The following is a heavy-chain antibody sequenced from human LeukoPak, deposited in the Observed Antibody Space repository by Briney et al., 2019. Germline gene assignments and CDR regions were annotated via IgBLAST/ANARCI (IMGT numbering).Heavy chain of an antibody. D-gene: IGHD3-22*01. CDR1: GGSMNGYY. V-gene: IGHV4-39*07. CDR3: ARNDYYYDSSGYQNWFDP. CDR2: IYYSGST. Sequence: PSETLSLICTVSGGSMNGYYWSWIRQPPGKGLEWIGSIYYSGSTYYNPSLKNRVTISVDTSKNQFSLKLSSVTAADTAVYYCARNDYYYDSSGYQNWFDPWGQGTLVTVSS. J-gene: IGHJ5*02.